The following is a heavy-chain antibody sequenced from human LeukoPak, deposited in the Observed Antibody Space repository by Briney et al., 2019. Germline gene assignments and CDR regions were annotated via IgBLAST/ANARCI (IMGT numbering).Heavy chain of an antibody. CDR2: LYYSGNT. J-gene: IGHJ4*02. CDR1: GGSISSSTYY. Sequence: PSETLSLTCTVSGGSISSSTYYWGWIRHPPGKGLEWIGNLYYSGNTYYNPSLKSRVTISVDTSKNQFSLKLNSVTAADTAVYYCARESLTPRYSEISWGQGTLVTVSS. V-gene: IGHV4-39*02. D-gene: IGHD5-18*01. CDR3: ARESLTPRYSEIS.